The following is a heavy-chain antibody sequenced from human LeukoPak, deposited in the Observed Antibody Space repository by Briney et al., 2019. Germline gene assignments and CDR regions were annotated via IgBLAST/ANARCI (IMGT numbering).Heavy chain of an antibody. CDR1: GFTFSTYA. Sequence: GGSLRLSCAASGFTFSTYAMIWVRQAPGKGLEWVSGITHSGGSAYYADSVEGRFTISRDNYKSTLCLHMNSLRAEDTAVYYCARSTYSDYLYAFDIWGQGTLVTISS. CDR3: ARSTYSDYLYAFDI. V-gene: IGHV3-23*01. J-gene: IGHJ3*02. D-gene: IGHD4-11*01. CDR2: ITHSGGSA.